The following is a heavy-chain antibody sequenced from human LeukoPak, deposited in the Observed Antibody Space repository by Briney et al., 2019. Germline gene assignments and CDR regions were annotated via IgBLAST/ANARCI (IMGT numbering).Heavy chain of an antibody. CDR3: ARDRFLEGSSSWYQDWYFDL. CDR2: ISSSSSYI. D-gene: IGHD6-13*01. V-gene: IGHV3-21*01. J-gene: IGHJ2*01. Sequence: GGSLRLSCAASGFTFSSYSMNWVRQAPGKGLEWVSSISSSSSYIYYADSVKGRFTISRDNAKNSLYLQMNSLRAEDTAVYYCARDRFLEGSSSWYQDWYFDLWGRGTLVTVSS. CDR1: GFTFSSYS.